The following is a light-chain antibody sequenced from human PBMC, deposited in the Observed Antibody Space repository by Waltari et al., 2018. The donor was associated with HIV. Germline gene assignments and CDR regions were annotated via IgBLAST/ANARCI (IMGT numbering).Light chain of an antibody. CDR3: CSYAGNYPLYV. Sequence: QSALTQPRSVSGSPGQSVTISCTGTSSDVGGYNYVSWYQQYPGKAPKLMIYDVTQRPSGVPDRFSGSKSGNTASLTISGLQTEDEADYYCCSYAGNYPLYVFGTGTKVTVL. J-gene: IGLJ1*01. CDR1: SSDVGGYNY. V-gene: IGLV2-11*01. CDR2: DVT.